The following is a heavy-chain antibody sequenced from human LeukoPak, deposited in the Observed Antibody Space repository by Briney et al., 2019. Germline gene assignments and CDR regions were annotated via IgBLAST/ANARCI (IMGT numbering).Heavy chain of an antibody. D-gene: IGHD2-2*01. V-gene: IGHV3-33*06. J-gene: IGHJ4*02. CDR2: IWNDGSNE. Sequence: GSLRLSCVGSGFTFSDHYMDWVRQAPGKGLEWVAIIWNDGSNEYYADSVKGRFTISRDNSKNTLYLQMNSLRPEDTAVYYCTKATSPGYCSSTSCYFDWWGQGTLVTVSS. CDR1: GFTFSDHY. CDR3: TKATSPGYCSSTSCYFDW.